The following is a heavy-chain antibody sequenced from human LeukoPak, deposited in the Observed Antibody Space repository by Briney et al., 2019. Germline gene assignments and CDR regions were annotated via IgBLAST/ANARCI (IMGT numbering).Heavy chain of an antibody. V-gene: IGHV4-30-2*01. Sequence: PSETLSLTCAVSGGSISSGGYSWSWIRQPPGGALGWIGYIYDSGSTYYNPSLKSRGTISVDRSKNQFSLRLSSVTAADTAVYFCARVNTPTPSIAVGIDYWGPGTLVTVSS. J-gene: IGHJ4*02. D-gene: IGHD6-19*01. CDR1: GGSISSGGYS. CDR3: ARVNTPTPSIAVGIDY. CDR2: IYDSGST.